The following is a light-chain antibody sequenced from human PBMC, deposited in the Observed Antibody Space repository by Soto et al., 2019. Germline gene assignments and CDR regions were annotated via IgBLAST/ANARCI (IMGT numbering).Light chain of an antibody. CDR3: QQSYNFPRT. Sequence: IQMTQSPSSLSASVGDRVAITCRTSQGINDYLNWYQIKPGEAPKLLIYAASALQSGIPSRFSGSASGTEFTLTITSLQPEDFATYYCQQSYNFPRTFGQGTKVDIK. CDR1: QGINDY. V-gene: IGKV1-39*01. J-gene: IGKJ1*01. CDR2: AAS.